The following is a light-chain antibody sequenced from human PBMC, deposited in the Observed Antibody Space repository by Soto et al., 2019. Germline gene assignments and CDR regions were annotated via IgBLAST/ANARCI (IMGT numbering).Light chain of an antibody. CDR3: QQLKSYPLS. V-gene: IGKV1-9*01. Sequence: DIQLTQSPSVLSASVGDRVTITCRTSQDISSYLAWYQQKPGKAPQLLISAASTLQSGVPSRFSGSGSGTECPLTISSRQPEDFATYYCQQLKSYPLSFGGGTKVEI. CDR1: QDISSY. J-gene: IGKJ4*01. CDR2: AAS.